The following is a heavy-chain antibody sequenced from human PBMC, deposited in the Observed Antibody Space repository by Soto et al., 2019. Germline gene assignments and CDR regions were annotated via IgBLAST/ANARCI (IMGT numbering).Heavy chain of an antibody. CDR1: GGSISSGGYS. CDR3: ASYHRTYYYDSRGYRGWLDD. J-gene: IGHJ5*02. CDR2: IYHSGST. D-gene: IGHD3-22*01. V-gene: IGHV4-30-2*01. Sequence: SETLSLTCAVSGGSISSGGYSWSWIRQPPGKGLEWIGYIYHSGSTYYNPSLKSRVTISVDRSKNQFSLKLSSVTAADTAVYYCASYHRTYYYDSRGYRGWLDDWGQGTLVTVPS.